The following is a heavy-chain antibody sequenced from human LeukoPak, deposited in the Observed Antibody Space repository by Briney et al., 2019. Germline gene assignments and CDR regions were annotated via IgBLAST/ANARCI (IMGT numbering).Heavy chain of an antibody. CDR1: GDSVSSNSAA. CDR2: TYYRSKWYN. V-gene: IGHV6-1*01. J-gene: IGHJ6*02. Sequence: SQTLSLTCAISGDSVSSNSAAWNWIRQSPSRGLEWPGRTYYRSKWYNDYAVSVKSRITINADTSKNQFSLQLNSVTPEDTALYYCARASTNYSYYVMDVWGQGTTVTVSS. CDR3: ARASTNYSYYVMDV.